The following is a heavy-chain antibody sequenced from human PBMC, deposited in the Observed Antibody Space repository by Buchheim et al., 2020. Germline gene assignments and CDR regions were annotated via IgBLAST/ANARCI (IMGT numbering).Heavy chain of an antibody. V-gene: IGHV4-39*07. CDR1: DGSISSSDYY. J-gene: IGHJ4*02. CDR3: ARGFFYHSTDDF. D-gene: IGHD2-8*02. CDR2: IYNSGRT. Sequence: QLLLQESGPGLVKPSETPSLTCSVSDGSISSSDYYWGWIRQPPGKGLEWIGSIYNSGRTHYHPSLESRVSISVDTSKNQVSLKLTSVTAADTAVYYCARGFFYHSTDDFWGQG.